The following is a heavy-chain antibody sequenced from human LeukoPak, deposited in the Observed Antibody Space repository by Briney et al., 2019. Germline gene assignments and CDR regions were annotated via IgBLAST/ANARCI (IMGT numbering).Heavy chain of an antibody. D-gene: IGHD4-17*01. CDR2: IYSSGST. V-gene: IGHV4-4*07. Sequence: SETLSLTCTVSGGSISSYYWSWIRQPAGKGLEWIGRIYSSGSTSYNPSLESRVTISVDTSKNRFSLKLSSVTAADTAVYYCAIHDYGDRDAFDIWGQGTMVTVPS. CDR1: GGSISSYY. J-gene: IGHJ3*02. CDR3: AIHDYGDRDAFDI.